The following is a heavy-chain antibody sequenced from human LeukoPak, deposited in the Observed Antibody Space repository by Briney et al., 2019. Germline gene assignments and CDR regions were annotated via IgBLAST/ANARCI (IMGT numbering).Heavy chain of an antibody. CDR1: GGTFSSYA. J-gene: IGHJ6*02. CDR3: ARDRHPYYDFWSGYYTALTTKYYYYGMDV. CDR2: IIPIFGTA. D-gene: IGHD3-3*01. V-gene: IGHV1-69*13. Sequence: SVKVSCKASGGTFSSYAISWVRQAPGQGLEWMGGIIPIFGTANYAQKFQGRVTITADESTSTAYMELSSLRSEDTAMYYCARDRHPYYDFWSGYYTALTTKYYYYGMDVWGQGTTVTVSS.